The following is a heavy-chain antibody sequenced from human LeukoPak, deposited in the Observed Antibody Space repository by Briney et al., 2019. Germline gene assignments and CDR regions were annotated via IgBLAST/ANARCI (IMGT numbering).Heavy chain of an antibody. CDR3: ARDHGTSMIVVVITPSDAFDI. Sequence: RPGGSLRLSCAASGFTFDDYGMSWVRHAPGKGLEWVSGINWNGGSTGYADSVKGRFTISRDNAKNSLYLQMNSLRAEDTALYYCARDHGTSMIVVVITPSDAFDIWGQGTMVTVSS. CDR2: INWNGGST. J-gene: IGHJ3*02. V-gene: IGHV3-20*04. CDR1: GFTFDDYG. D-gene: IGHD3-22*01.